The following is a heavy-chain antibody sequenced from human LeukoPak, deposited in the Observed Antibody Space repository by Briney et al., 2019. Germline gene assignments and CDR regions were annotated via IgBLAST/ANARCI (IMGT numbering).Heavy chain of an antibody. V-gene: IGHV6-1*01. Sequence: SQTLSLTCAISGDSVSINSAAWNWIRQSPSRGLEWLGRTYYRSKWYNDYAVSVKSRITISPDTSKNQFSLQLNSVTPEDTAVYYCAREVDIVVVTAVNFDCWGQGTLVTVSS. CDR1: GDSVSINSAA. CDR3: AREVDIVVVTAVNFDC. J-gene: IGHJ4*02. CDR2: TYYRSKWYN. D-gene: IGHD2-21*02.